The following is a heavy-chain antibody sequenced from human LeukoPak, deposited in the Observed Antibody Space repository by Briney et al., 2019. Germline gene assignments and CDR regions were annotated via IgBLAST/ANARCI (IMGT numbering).Heavy chain of an antibody. Sequence: GGSLRLSCAASGFIFDDYVMAWVRQAPGKGLEWVADINWNGGTTNYADSVQVRFTISRDNAKNFLYLQMNSLRAEDTAFYHCAGDTYHSAWYPWYFDNWGPGTLVTVSS. J-gene: IGHJ4*02. D-gene: IGHD6-19*01. CDR3: AGDTYHSAWYPWYFDN. V-gene: IGHV3-20*01. CDR2: INWNGGTT. CDR1: GFIFDDYV.